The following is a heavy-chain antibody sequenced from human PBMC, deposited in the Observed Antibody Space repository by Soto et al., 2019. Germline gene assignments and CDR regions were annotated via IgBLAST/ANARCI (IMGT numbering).Heavy chain of an antibody. D-gene: IGHD3-10*01. Sequence: ASVKVSCKASGYTFTSYAMHWVRQAPGQRLEWMGWINAGNGNTKYSQKFQGRVTITRDTSASTAYMELSSLRSEDTAVYYCARARGVITYSYPYGMDVWGRGTTVTVSS. J-gene: IGHJ6*02. CDR2: INAGNGNT. V-gene: IGHV1-3*01. CDR3: ARARGVITYSYPYGMDV. CDR1: GYTFTSYA.